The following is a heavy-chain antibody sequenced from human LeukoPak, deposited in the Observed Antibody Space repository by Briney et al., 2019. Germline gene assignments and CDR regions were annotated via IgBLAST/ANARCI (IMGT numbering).Heavy chain of an antibody. Sequence: GGSLRLSCAASGFSFSRSWMSWVRQAPGKGLEWVANIRPDGSDKCYVDSVKGRFTISRDNAKNSLYLQMNSLRAEDTAVYYCARDFGDYYGGSFDYWGQGTLVTVSS. D-gene: IGHD4-23*01. CDR1: GFSFSRSW. CDR2: IRPDGSDK. CDR3: ARDFGDYYGGSFDY. J-gene: IGHJ4*02. V-gene: IGHV3-7*03.